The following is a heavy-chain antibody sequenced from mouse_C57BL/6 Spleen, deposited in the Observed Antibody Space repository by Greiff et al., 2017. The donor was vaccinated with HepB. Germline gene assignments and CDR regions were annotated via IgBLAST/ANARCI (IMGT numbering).Heavy chain of an antibody. CDR2: INPSTGGT. CDR3: ARGPYDGSFDY. Sequence: EVKLMESGPELVKPGASVKISCKASGYSFTGYYMNWVKQSPEKSLEWIGEINPSTGGTTYNQKFKAKATLTVDKSSSTAYMQLKSLTSEDSAVYYCARGPYDGSFDYWGQGTTLTVSS. J-gene: IGHJ2*01. CDR1: GYSFTGYY. V-gene: IGHV1-42*01. D-gene: IGHD2-9*01.